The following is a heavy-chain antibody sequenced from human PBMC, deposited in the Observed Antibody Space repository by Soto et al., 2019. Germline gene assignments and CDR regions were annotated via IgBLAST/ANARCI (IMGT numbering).Heavy chain of an antibody. D-gene: IGHD3-9*01. CDR3: AKDHIFDAFDI. CDR1: GFTFSSYG. Sequence: QVQLVESGGGVVQPGRSRRLSCAASGFTFSSYGMHWVRQAPGKGLEWVAVISYDGSNKYYADSVKGRFTISRDNSKNTLYLQMNSLRAEDTAVYYCAKDHIFDAFDIWGQGTMVTVSS. V-gene: IGHV3-30*18. J-gene: IGHJ3*02. CDR2: ISYDGSNK.